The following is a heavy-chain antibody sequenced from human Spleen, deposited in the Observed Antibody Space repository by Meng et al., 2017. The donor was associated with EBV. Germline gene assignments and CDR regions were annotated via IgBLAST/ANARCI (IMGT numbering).Heavy chain of an antibody. D-gene: IGHD2-15*01. CDR2: ISSSGGAT. J-gene: IGHJ4*02. V-gene: IGHV3-23*04. CDR1: RFTFSTYA. Sequence: VQLVESGENVVKPGGSWRLSCGASRFTFSTYAMRWVRQAPGKGLEWVSTISSSGGATYYADSVKGRFTISRDNSKNTLYVQMKSLRADDTAIYYCAKQHSGGWFWDYWGQGTMVTVSS. CDR3: AKQHSGGWFWDY.